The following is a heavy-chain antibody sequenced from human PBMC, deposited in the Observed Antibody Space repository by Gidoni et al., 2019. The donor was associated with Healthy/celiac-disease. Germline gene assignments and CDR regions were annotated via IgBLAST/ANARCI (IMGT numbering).Heavy chain of an antibody. CDR1: GCSIRSSSYY. CDR2: IYYSGST. Sequence: QLQLQESGPGLVKPSETLSLTCTVSGCSIRSSSYYWGWIRQPPGKGLEWIGSIYYSGSTYYNPSLKSRVTISGDTSKNQFSLKLSSVTAADTAVYYCARHSDWNYDSGLDYWGQGTLVTVSS. V-gene: IGHV4-39*01. J-gene: IGHJ4*02. D-gene: IGHD1-7*01. CDR3: ARHSDWNYDSGLDY.